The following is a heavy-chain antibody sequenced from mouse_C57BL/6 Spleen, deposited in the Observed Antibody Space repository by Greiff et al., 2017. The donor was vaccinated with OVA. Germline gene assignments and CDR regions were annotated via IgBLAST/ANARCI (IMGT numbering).Heavy chain of an antibody. Sequence: VQLQQSGTVLARPGASVKMSCKTSGYTFTSYWMHWVKQRPGQGLEWIGAIYPGNSDTSYNQKFKGKAKLTAVTSASTAYMELSSLTNEDSAVDYWTRSITTVVATNFDVWGTGTTVTVSS. CDR3: TRSITTVVATNFDV. CDR1: GYTFTSYW. V-gene: IGHV1-5*01. D-gene: IGHD1-1*01. J-gene: IGHJ1*03. CDR2: IYPGNSDT.